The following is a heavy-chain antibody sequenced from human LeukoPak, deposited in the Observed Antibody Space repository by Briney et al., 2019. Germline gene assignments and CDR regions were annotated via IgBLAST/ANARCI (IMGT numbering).Heavy chain of an antibody. J-gene: IGHJ4*02. CDR3: ARAFGLTDY. V-gene: IGHV3-48*02. CDR1: GLTVSSDS. CDR2: ISSSSTI. Sequence: GGSLRLSCAASGLTVSSDSMNWVRQAPGKGLEWVSYISSSSTIYYTDSVKGRFTISRDNAKNSLYLQMNSLRDEDTAVYYCARAFGLTDYWGQGALVTVSS. D-gene: IGHD3/OR15-3a*01.